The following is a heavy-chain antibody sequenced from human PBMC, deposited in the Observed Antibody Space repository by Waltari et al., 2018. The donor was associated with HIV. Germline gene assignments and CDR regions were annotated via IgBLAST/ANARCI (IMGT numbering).Heavy chain of an antibody. Sequence: EVQLVESGGGLVQPGRSLSISCTASGITFGDYAMSWFRQAPGKEHEWVGFIRSKAYGGTTEYSASVKGRFTIARDSKSIAYLQMNSLKTEDTAVYYCTRGRDCSSTSCYGDYWGQGTLVTVSS. D-gene: IGHD2-2*01. CDR3: TRGRDCSSTSCYGDY. CDR2: IRSKAYGGTT. J-gene: IGHJ4*02. V-gene: IGHV3-49*01. CDR1: GITFGDYA.